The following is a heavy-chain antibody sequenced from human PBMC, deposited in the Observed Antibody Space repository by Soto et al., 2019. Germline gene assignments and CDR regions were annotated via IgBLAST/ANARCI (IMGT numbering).Heavy chain of an antibody. D-gene: IGHD6-6*01. CDR3: AKDGQYRTDGFDV. V-gene: IGHV3-23*01. CDR2: LSRGGGTT. J-gene: IGHJ3*01. CDR1: GFTFSSHG. Sequence: EAQLLESGGDWAQPGGSLRLSCAASGFTFSSHGMSWVRQAPGKGLEWIAGLSRGGGTTYYADSVKGRFTISRDNTKNNLDLIMNSLKVEDTALYYCAKDGQYRTDGFDVWGQGTMVTVSS.